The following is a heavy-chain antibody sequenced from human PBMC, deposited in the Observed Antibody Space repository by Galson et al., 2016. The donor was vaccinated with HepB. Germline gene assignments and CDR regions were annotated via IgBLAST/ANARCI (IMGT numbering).Heavy chain of an antibody. Sequence: SVKVSCKASGGTFSNSAVSWVRQAPGQGFEWMGGIIPIFGSVNHAQKFQGRVTISADELTSTVFMELTSLRSEDTAVYHCTRGPVARATKTSYFDSWGQGTLVTVSS. CDR2: IIPIFGSV. CDR3: TRGPVARATKTSYFDS. CDR1: GGTFSNSA. J-gene: IGHJ4*02. D-gene: IGHD1-26*01. V-gene: IGHV1-69*13.